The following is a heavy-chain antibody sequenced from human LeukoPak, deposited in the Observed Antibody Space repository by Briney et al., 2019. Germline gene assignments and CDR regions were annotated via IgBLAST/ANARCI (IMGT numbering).Heavy chain of an antibody. CDR3: ARGGGGVAGYFDY. J-gene: IGHJ4*02. Sequence: SETLSLTCAVYGGSFSGYYWSWIRQPPGKGLEWIGEINHSGSTNYNPSLKSRVTISVDTSKNQFSLKLSSVTAADTAVYYCARGGGGVAGYFDYWGQGTLVTVSS. V-gene: IGHV4-34*01. CDR2: INHSGST. CDR1: GGSFSGYY. D-gene: IGHD6-19*01.